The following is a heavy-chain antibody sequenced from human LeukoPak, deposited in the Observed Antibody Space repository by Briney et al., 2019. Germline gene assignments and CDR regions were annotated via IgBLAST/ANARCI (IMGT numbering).Heavy chain of an antibody. D-gene: IGHD1-26*01. Sequence: PSETLSLTCTVFGVSFSTYYWTWIRQTAGKGPEWIGRIYSSGNTNYNPSLESRVTMSIDTSKHQFSLKLTSVTAADTAVYYCARERGILRGDAFDLWGQGTMVTVSA. CDR3: ARERGILRGDAFDL. J-gene: IGHJ3*01. CDR1: GVSFSTYY. V-gene: IGHV4-4*07. CDR2: IYSSGNT.